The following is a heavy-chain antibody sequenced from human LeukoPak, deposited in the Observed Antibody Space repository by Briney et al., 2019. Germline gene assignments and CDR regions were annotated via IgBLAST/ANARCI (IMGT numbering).Heavy chain of an antibody. V-gene: IGHV4-39*07. J-gene: IGHJ4*02. CDR2: IYYSGST. D-gene: IGHD3-10*01. Sequence: SETLSLTCTVSGGSISSSSYYWGWIRQPPGKGLEWIGSIYYSGSTYYNPSLKSRVTISVDTSKNQFSLKLSSVTAADTAVYYCARVEKYYYGSGSEVDYWGQGTLVTVSS. CDR1: GGSISSSSYY. CDR3: ARVEKYYYGSGSEVDY.